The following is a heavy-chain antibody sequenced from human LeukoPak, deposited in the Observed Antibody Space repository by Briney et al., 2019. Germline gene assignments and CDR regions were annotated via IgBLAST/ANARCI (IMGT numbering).Heavy chain of an antibody. CDR3: ARGKTGTTPGSYYYMDV. D-gene: IGHD1-7*01. J-gene: IGHJ6*03. CDR2: INCNSAGT. Sequence: ASVKVSCKACLYTFTAYYIHWVRQAPGQGLEWVGRINCNSAGTNYAQKFRGRVTMTRDTSISTVYMELSSLRSEDTAVYYCARGKTGTTPGSYYYMDVWGKGTTVTVYS. V-gene: IGHV1-2*06. CDR1: LYTFTAYY.